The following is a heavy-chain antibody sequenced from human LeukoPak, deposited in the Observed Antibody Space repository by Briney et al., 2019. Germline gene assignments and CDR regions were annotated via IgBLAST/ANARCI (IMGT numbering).Heavy chain of an antibody. D-gene: IGHD3-10*01. Sequence: GRSLRLSCAASGFTFSSYGMHWVRQAPGKGLEWVAVISYDGSNKYYADSVKGRFTISRDNSKNTLYLQMSSLRAEDTAVYYCAKGGVRLWFGGGLCDYWGQGTLVTVSS. CDR1: GFTFSSYG. V-gene: IGHV3-30*18. J-gene: IGHJ4*02. CDR2: ISYDGSNK. CDR3: AKGGVRLWFGGGLCDY.